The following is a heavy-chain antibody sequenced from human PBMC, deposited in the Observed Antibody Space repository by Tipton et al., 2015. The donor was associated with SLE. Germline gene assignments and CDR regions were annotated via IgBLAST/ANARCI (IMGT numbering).Heavy chain of an antibody. V-gene: IGHV4-59*11. CDR3: ARVNSGWHGHDAFDI. Sequence: TLSLTCTVSGGSISSHYWSWIRQPPGKGLEWIGYIYYSGSTSYNPSLKSRVTISVDTSKNQFSLKLSSVTAADTAVYYCARVNSGWHGHDAFDIWGQGTMSPSLQ. J-gene: IGHJ3*02. CDR1: GGSISSHY. CDR2: IYYSGST. D-gene: IGHD6-19*01.